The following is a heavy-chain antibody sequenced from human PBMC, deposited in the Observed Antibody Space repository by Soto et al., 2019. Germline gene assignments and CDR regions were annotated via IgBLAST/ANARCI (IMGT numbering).Heavy chain of an antibody. V-gene: IGHV4-59*12. CDR2: IQCSGST. Sequence: QGQLQESGPGLVRPSETLSLTCTVSGASITSYYWIWIRQSSGKGLEWIGYIQCSGSTNYNPSLESRVTMSLDTSESQFSLRLRSVTAADTAVYYCARRDYYCCLDVWGKGTAVTVSS. J-gene: IGHJ6*03. CDR3: ARRDYYCCLDV. CDR1: GASITSYY.